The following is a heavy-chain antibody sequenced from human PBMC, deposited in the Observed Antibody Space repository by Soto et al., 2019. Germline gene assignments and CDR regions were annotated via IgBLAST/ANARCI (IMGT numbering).Heavy chain of an antibody. CDR2: IYYSGST. Sequence: QLQLQESGPGLVKPSETLSLTCTVSGGSISSSSFHWGWIRQPPGKGLEWIGSIYYSGSTYYSPSLKSRATISVDTSKNQFALKLSSVTAADTAVYYCARRERAAGTDWWFDPWGQGNLVTVSS. CDR1: GGSISSSSFH. J-gene: IGHJ5*02. V-gene: IGHV4-39*01. CDR3: ARRERAAGTDWWFDP. D-gene: IGHD6-13*01.